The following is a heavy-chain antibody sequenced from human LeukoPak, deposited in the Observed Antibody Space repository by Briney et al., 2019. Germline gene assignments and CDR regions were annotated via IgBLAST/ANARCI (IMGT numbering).Heavy chain of an antibody. CDR1: GDSITNGNW. D-gene: IGHD3-22*01. CDR2: IYHGGSP. Sequence: PSETLSLTCAVSGDSITNGNWWSWVRQPPGQGLEWIGEIYHGGSPNYNPSLESRATILIDTSKNQSSLKLNSVTAADTAVYYCARTRDYNDRSGYYRAWFDLWGQGTLVTVSS. J-gene: IGHJ5*02. CDR3: ARTRDYNDRSGYYRAWFDL. V-gene: IGHV4-4*02.